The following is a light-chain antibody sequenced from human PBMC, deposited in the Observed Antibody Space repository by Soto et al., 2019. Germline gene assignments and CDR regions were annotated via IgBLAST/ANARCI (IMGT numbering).Light chain of an antibody. V-gene: IGKV1-39*01. J-gene: IGKJ5*01. Sequence: DVQMTPSPSSLSASVGATVTITCRPSQKITTYLTWYQQKPGKAPRLLIYAASNLQSGVPARFSGSGSGTDFTLTISGLQHEDYATYYCQQSYDSLSITFGQGTRLEIK. CDR3: QQSYDSLSIT. CDR2: AAS. CDR1: QKITTY.